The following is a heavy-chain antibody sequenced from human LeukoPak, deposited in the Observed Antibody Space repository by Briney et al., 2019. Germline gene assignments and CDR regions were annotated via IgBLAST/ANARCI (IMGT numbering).Heavy chain of an antibody. D-gene: IGHD4/OR15-4a*01. CDR2: IIPFSGTS. Sequence: ASMKVSCKASGYTFTGDHIHWVRQAPGQGLEWMGRIIPFSGTSNYAQKFQGRVTISTDGSTTTAYMELSSLRSEDTAVYYCARAMTMGAFDYWGQGTPVTVSS. CDR1: GYTFTGDH. V-gene: IGHV1-69*05. CDR3: ARAMTMGAFDY. J-gene: IGHJ4*02.